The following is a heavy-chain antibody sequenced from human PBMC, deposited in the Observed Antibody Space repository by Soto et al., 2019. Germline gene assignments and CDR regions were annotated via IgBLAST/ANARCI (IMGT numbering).Heavy chain of an antibody. D-gene: IGHD4-17*01. CDR2: IYYSGST. CDR1: GGSISSGDYY. Sequence: SETLSLTCTVSGGSISSGDYYWSWIRQPPGKGLEWIGYIYYSGSTYYNPSLKSRVTISVDTSKNQFSLKLSSVTAADTSVYYCARFDYGDYVNWFDPWGQGTLVTVSS. J-gene: IGHJ5*02. V-gene: IGHV4-30-4*01. CDR3: ARFDYGDYVNWFDP.